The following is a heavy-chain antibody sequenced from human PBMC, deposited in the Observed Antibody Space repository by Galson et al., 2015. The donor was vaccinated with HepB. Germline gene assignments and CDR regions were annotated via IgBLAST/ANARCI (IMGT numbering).Heavy chain of an antibody. J-gene: IGHJ4*02. CDR3: SRTLPGIDLNY. D-gene: IGHD3-9*01. V-gene: IGHV3-72*01. CDR2: VRHKARRYTT. CDR1: GFTFSDYY. Sequence: SLRLSCAASGFTFSDYYMEWVRQAPGKGLEWVGRVRHKARRYTTDYVASVEGRFTISRDDSKNSLYLQMDSLKTEDTAVYYCSRTLPGIDLNYWGQGTLVTVSS.